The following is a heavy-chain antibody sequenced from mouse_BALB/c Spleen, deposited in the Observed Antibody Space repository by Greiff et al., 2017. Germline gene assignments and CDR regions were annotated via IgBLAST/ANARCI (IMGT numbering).Heavy chain of an antibody. J-gene: IGHJ3*01. CDR3: ARAFCGNYGFAY. CDR2: ISSGGST. V-gene: IGHV5-6-5*01. CDR1: GFTFSSYA. D-gene: IGHD2-1*01. Sequence: DVMLVESGGGLVKPGGSLKLSCAASGFTFSSYAMSWVRQTPEKRLEWVASISSGGSTYYPDSVKGRFTISIDNARNILYLQMSSLRSEDTAMYYCARAFCGNYGFAYWGQGTLVTVSA.